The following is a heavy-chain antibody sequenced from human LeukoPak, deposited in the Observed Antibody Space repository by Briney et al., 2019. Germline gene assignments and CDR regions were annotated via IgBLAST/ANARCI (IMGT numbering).Heavy chain of an antibody. CDR3: ARWNLGSDY. CDR2: ISSSSTTK. Sequence: PGGSLRLSCAASGFTFSAYDMNWVRQAPGKGLKWLSYISSSSTTKYHADSVKDRFTISRDNAKNSLYLQMNSLRVEDTGVYYCARWNLGSDYWGQGTLVTVSS. J-gene: IGHJ4*02. V-gene: IGHV3-48*04. D-gene: IGHD1-1*01. CDR1: GFTFSAYD.